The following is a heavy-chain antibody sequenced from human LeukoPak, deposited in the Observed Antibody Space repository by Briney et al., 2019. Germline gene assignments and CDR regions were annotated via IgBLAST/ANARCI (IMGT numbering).Heavy chain of an antibody. CDR3: ARDGTIFGVAAFDY. J-gene: IGHJ4*02. D-gene: IGHD3-3*01. V-gene: IGHV1-2*02. CDR1: GYTFTGYY. Sequence: ASVKVSCKASGYTFTGYYMHWVRQAPGQGLEWMGWINPNSGGTNYAQKFQGRVTITRDTSISTAYMELSRLRSDDTAVYYCARDGTIFGVAAFDYWGQGTLVTVSS. CDR2: INPNSGGT.